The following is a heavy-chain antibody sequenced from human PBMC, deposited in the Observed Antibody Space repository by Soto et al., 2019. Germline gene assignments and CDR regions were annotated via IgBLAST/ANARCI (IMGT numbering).Heavy chain of an antibody. J-gene: IGHJ5*02. Sequence: SETLSLTCTVSGGSISSYYWSWIRQPPGKGLEWIGYIYYSGSTNYNPSLKSRVTISEDTSKNQFSLKLSSVTAADTAVYYCAREGGSGWYIGFDPWGQGTLVTVSS. CDR2: IYYSGST. D-gene: IGHD6-19*01. CDR1: GGSISSYY. CDR3: AREGGSGWYIGFDP. V-gene: IGHV4-59*01.